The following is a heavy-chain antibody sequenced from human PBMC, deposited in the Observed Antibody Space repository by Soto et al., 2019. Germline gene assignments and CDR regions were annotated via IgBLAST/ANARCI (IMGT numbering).Heavy chain of an antibody. V-gene: IGHV1-18*01. Sequence: ASVKVSCKASGGTFSRNAISWVRQAPGQGLEWMGWISAYNGNTNYAQKLQGRVTMTTDTSTSTAYMELRSLRSDDTAVYYCARDHCSSTSCHRGVDYWGQGTLVTVSS. CDR2: ISAYNGNT. D-gene: IGHD2-2*01. CDR1: GGTFSRNA. CDR3: ARDHCSSTSCHRGVDY. J-gene: IGHJ4*02.